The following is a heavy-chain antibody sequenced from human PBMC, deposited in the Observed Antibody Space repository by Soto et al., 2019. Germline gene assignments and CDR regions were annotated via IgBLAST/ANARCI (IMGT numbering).Heavy chain of an antibody. J-gene: IGHJ5*02. Sequence: SVKVSCKASGGTFSSYAISWVRQAPGQGLEWMGGIIPIFGTANYAQKFQGRVTITADKSKSTAYMELSSLRSEDTAVYYCARVGLGYCSGGSCFEGWFDPWGQRTLVTVSS. V-gene: IGHV1-69*06. CDR3: ARVGLGYCSGGSCFEGWFDP. CDR1: GGTFSSYA. D-gene: IGHD2-15*01. CDR2: IIPIFGTA.